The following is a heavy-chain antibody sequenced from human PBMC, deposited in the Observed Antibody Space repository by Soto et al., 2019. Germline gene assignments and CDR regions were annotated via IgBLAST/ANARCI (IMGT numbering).Heavy chain of an antibody. Sequence: QVQLVQSGAEVKKPGASVKVSCKASGYTFTSYGISWVRQAPGQGLEWMGRISAYNGNTNYAQKLQGRVTMTTDTSTSTAYMELRSLRSDDTAVYYCARDVDTAMAAYYYYGMDVWGQGTTVTVSS. CDR1: GYTFTSYG. V-gene: IGHV1-18*01. CDR3: ARDVDTAMAAYYYYGMDV. CDR2: ISAYNGNT. D-gene: IGHD5-18*01. J-gene: IGHJ6*02.